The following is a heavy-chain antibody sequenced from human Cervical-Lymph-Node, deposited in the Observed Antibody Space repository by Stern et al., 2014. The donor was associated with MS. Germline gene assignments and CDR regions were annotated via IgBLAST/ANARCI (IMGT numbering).Heavy chain of an antibody. Sequence: QLVESGGGLVQPGGSRRLSCAASGFNFNVHWMSWVRQAPGKGLEWVANIKEDAVETYYVDSVKGRFTITRDNAKNSLYLHMTSLTAEDTAVYYCVRLTTVTPTIWGQGTLITVSS. J-gene: IGHJ4*02. V-gene: IGHV3-7*03. CDR2: IKEDAVET. CDR3: VRLTTVTPTI. CDR1: GFNFNVHW. D-gene: IGHD4-17*01.